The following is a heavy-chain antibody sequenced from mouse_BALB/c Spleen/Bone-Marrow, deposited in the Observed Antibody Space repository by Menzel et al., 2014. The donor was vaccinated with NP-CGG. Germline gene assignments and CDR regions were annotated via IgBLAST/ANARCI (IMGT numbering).Heavy chain of an antibody. CDR2: INPSSGYT. Sequence: QVQLQQPGAELARPGASVKMSCKASGYTFXSYTMHWVKQRPGQGLEWIGYINPSSGYTNYNQKFKDKATLTADKSSSTAYMQLSSLTSEDSAVYYCARRYDYAMDYWGQGTSVTVSS. CDR3: ARRYDYAMDY. V-gene: IGHV1-4*01. D-gene: IGHD2-14*01. J-gene: IGHJ4*01. CDR1: GYTFXSYT.